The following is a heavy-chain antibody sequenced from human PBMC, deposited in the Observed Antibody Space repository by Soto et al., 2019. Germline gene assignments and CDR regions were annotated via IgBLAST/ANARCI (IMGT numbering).Heavy chain of an antibody. J-gene: IGHJ6*03. Sequence: EVQLVESGGGLVQPGDSLRLSCAASGFTIGAYGFQWVRQAPGKALEYISAISSYGGSIYYANSVNGRFTISRDNSKNTLYLQMGSLRAEDMGVYYCARDVGSGTYYKGVYYYYYMDVWGKGTTVTVSS. CDR1: GFTIGAYG. V-gene: IGHV3-64*01. D-gene: IGHD3-10*01. CDR2: ISSYGGSI. CDR3: ARDVGSGTYYKGVYYYYYMDV.